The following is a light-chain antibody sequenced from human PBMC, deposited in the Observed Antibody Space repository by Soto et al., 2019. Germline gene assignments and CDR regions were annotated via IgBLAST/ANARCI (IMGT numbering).Light chain of an antibody. CDR2: GAS. CDR1: QNIGNK. J-gene: IGKJ4*01. V-gene: IGKV3-15*01. CDR3: QEYNYWHPIT. Sequence: IVMTQSPGTLSVSPGERATLSCRASQNIGNKVGWYQQKPGQATRLIIYGASTRANGIPVRFSGSVSGTEFTLTLSSLQSEDSAFYYCQEYNYWHPITFGGGTKVDIK.